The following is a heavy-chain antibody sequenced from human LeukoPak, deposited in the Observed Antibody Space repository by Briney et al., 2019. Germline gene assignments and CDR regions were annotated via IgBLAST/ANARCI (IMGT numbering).Heavy chain of an antibody. CDR1: GFIFNNYG. V-gene: IGHV3-33*01. CDR2: IWKDGSQK. J-gene: IGHJ4*02. D-gene: IGHD1-14*01. CDR3: ARDINRGNFDY. Sequence: PGGSLRLSCAASGFIFNNYGMDWVRQAPGKGLEWVANIWKDGSQKYYAESVKGRFTISRDDSKDMLGLQMDSLRAEDTAVYYCARDINRGNFDYWGQGILVTVSS.